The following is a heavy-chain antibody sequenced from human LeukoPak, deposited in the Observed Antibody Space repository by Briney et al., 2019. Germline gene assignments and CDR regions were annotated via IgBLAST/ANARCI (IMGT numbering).Heavy chain of an antibody. V-gene: IGHV3-21*01. Sequence: PGGSLRLSCAASGFTFSSYAMRWVRQAPGKGLEWVSAISSSSSYIYYADSVKGRFTISRDNAKNSLYLQMNSLRAEDTAVYYCARDYAAGTFDYWGQGTLVTVSS. CDR1: GFTFSSYA. J-gene: IGHJ4*02. CDR3: ARDYAAGTFDY. D-gene: IGHD6-13*01. CDR2: ISSSSSYI.